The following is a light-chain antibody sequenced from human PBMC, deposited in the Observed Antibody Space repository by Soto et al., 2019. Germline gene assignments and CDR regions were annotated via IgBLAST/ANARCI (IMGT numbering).Light chain of an antibody. V-gene: IGKV1-12*01. Sequence: DIEMTQSPSSVSASVGDTVTITCRASRDVRDWLAWYQQRPGTAPKVLISAASTLQSGVPSRFSGSGSGTLFTLTSSSLQPEDFATYYCQQANSFPLTFGGGTKVAIK. CDR3: QQANSFPLT. CDR2: AAS. J-gene: IGKJ4*02. CDR1: RDVRDW.